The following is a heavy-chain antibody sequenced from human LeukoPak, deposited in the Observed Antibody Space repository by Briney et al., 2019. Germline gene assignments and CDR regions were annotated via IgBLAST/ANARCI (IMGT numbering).Heavy chain of an antibody. V-gene: IGHV3-33*06. D-gene: IGHD4-23*01. Sequence: GGSLRLSCAASGFTFSSYAMHWVRQAPGKGLEWVAVIWYDGSNKYYADSVKGRFTISRDNSKNTLYLQMNSLRAEDTAVYYCAKLIDYGGKVIDYWGQGTLVTVSS. CDR2: IWYDGSNK. J-gene: IGHJ4*02. CDR3: AKLIDYGGKVIDY. CDR1: GFTFSSYA.